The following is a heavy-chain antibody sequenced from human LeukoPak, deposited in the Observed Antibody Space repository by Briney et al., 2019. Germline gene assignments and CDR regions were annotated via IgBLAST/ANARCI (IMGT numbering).Heavy chain of an antibody. CDR2: IYTSGST. D-gene: IGHD3-9*01. CDR1: GGSISSGSYY. J-gene: IGHJ4*02. V-gene: IGHV4-61*02. CDR3: ARETYYDILTGLTFDY. Sequence: SETLSLTCTVSGGSISSGSYYWSWIRQPAGKGLEWIGRIYTSGSTNYNPSLKSRVTMSVDTSKNQFSLKLSSVTAADTAVYYCARETYYDILTGLTFDYWGQGTLVTVSS.